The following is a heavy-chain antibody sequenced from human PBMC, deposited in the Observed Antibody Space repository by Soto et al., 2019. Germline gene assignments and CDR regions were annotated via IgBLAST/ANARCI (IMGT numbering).Heavy chain of an antibody. CDR3: ARDSGWSAEPTSTNTAIYYYYGMDV. V-gene: IGHV3-30-3*01. J-gene: IGHJ6*02. D-gene: IGHD6-19*01. CDR1: VFTFSSYA. Sequence: GGSLRLSCASSVFTFSSYAMHCVRHSPGKWLEWVAVISYDGSNKYYADSVKGRFTISRDNSKNTLYLQMNSLRAEDTAVYYCARDSGWSAEPTSTNTAIYYYYGMDVWGQGTTVTGSS. CDR2: ISYDGSNK.